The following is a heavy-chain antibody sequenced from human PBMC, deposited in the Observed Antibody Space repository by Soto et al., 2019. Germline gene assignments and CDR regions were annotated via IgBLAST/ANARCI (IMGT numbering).Heavy chain of an antibody. CDR3: ERFYEGFGWFDP. V-gene: IGHV1-69*02. CDR2: IIPILGIA. CDR1: GGTFSSYT. Sequence: SVKVSCKASGGTFSSYTISWVRQAPGQGLEWMGRIIPILGIANYAQKFQGRVTITADKSTSTAYMELSSLRSEDTAVYYCERFYEGFGWFDPWGQGTLVTVSS. D-gene: IGHD3-10*01. J-gene: IGHJ5*02.